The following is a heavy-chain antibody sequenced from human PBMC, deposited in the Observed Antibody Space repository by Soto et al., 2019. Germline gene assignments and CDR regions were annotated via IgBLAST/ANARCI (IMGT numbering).Heavy chain of an antibody. J-gene: IGHJ6*02. V-gene: IGHV3-30*18. CDR1: GFTFSSYG. Sequence: GGSLRLSCAASGFTFSSYGMHWVRQAPGKGLEWVAVISYDGSNKYYADSVKGRFTISRDNSKNTLYLQMNSLRAEDTAVYYCANQKGNDFWSGSLFPPYYYYGMDVWGQGTTVTVSS. CDR3: ANQKGNDFWSGSLFPPYYYYGMDV. D-gene: IGHD3-3*01. CDR2: ISYDGSNK.